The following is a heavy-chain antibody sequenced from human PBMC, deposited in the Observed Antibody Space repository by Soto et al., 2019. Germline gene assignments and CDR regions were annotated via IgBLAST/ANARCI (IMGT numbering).Heavy chain of an antibody. CDR2: VTGRSSST. D-gene: IGHD2-2*01. CDR1: GFTFSNYA. J-gene: IGHJ3*02. CDR3: TKHLPSKKNQRRWADAFHI. V-gene: IGHV3-23*01. Sequence: EVRLLESGGGLVQPGGSLRLSCVASGFTFSNYAMSWVRQAPGKGLEWVSVVTGRSSSTYYADSVEGRFIISRENSRNTLFLQMNSLGAEDTAVYYCTKHLPSKKNQRRWADAFHIWGQGTILTVSS.